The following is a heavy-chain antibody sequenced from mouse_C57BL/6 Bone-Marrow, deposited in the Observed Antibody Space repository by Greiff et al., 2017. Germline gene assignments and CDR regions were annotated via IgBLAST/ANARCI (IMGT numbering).Heavy chain of an antibody. CDR2: IYPRSGNT. CDR1: GYTFTSYG. CDR3: ARGALHYHGSSYDDY. V-gene: IGHV1-81*01. J-gene: IGHJ2*01. Sequence: QVQLQQSGAELARPGASVKLSCKASGYTFTSYGISWVKQRTGQGLEWIGEIYPRSGNTYYNEKFKGKATLTADKSSSTAYMELRSLTSEDSAVYFCARGALHYHGSSYDDYWGQGTTLTVSS. D-gene: IGHD1-1*01.